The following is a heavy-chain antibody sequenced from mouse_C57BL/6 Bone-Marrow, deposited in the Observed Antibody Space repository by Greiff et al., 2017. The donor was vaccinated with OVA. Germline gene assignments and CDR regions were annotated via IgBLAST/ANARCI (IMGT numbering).Heavy chain of an antibody. D-gene: IGHD1-1*01. Sequence: EVNLVESGGGLVQPGGSLKLSCAASGFTFSDYGMAWVRQAPRKGPEWVAFISNLAYSIYYADTVTGRFTIARENTKNNLYLEMSSLRSEDTAMYDCARRDYYGSSFDYWGQGTLVTVSA. CDR1: GFTFSDYG. J-gene: IGHJ3*01. CDR2: ISNLAYSI. V-gene: IGHV5-15*04. CDR3: ARRDYYGSSFDY.